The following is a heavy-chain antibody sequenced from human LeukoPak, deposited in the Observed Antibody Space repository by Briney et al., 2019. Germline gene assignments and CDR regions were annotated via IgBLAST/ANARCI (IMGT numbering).Heavy chain of an antibody. J-gene: IGHJ3*02. Sequence: SETLSLTCTVSGGSISSSSYYWGWIRQPPGKGLEWIGSIYYSGSTYYNPSLKSRVTISVDTSKNQFSLKLSSVTAADTAVYYCARELTEVENGVDAFDIWGQGTMVTVSS. V-gene: IGHV4-39*07. CDR3: ARELTEVENGVDAFDI. CDR1: GGSISSSSYY. CDR2: IYYSGST. D-gene: IGHD4-17*01.